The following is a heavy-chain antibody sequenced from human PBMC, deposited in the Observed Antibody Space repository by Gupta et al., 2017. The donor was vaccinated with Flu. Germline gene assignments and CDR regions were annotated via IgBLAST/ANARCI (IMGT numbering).Heavy chain of an antibody. J-gene: IGHJ4*02. CDR3: AKDLMIVVVITTEIDY. CDR2: ISGSGGST. V-gene: IGHV3-23*01. CDR1: GFTFSSYA. Sequence: EVQLLESGGGLVQPGGSLRLSCAASGFTFSSYAMSWVRQAPGKGLEWVSAISGSGGSTYYADSVKGRFTISRDNSKNTLYLQMNSLRAEDTAVYYCAKDLMIVVVITTEIDYWGQGTLVTVSS. D-gene: IGHD3-22*01.